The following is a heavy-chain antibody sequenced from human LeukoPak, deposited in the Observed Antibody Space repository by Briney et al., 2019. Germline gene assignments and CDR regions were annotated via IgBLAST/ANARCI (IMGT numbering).Heavy chain of an antibody. CDR2: MNPNSGNT. V-gene: IGHV1-8*01. CDR3: ASVEGYDSDFDY. Sequence: ASVKVSCKASGYTFTSYDINWVRQATGQGLEWMGWMNPNSGNTGYAQKFQGRVTMTRNTSIRTAYMELSSLRSEDTAVYYCASVEGYDSDFDYWGQGTLVTVSS. D-gene: IGHD5-12*01. CDR1: GYTFTSYD. J-gene: IGHJ4*02.